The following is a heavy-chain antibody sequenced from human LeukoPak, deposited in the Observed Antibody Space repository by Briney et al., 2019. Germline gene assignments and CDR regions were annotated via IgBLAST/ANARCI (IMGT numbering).Heavy chain of an antibody. J-gene: IGHJ4*02. CDR3: VSPTADYPFLYYFDS. Sequence: PGGSLRLSCAVSEFTFDDYGMHWVRQAPGKGLEWVSGISWNSGSRGYADSVKGRFAISRDNSKNTLFLQMNNLRSEDTALYYCVSPTADYPFLYYFDSWGQGTLVTVSS. CDR1: EFTFDDYG. V-gene: IGHV3-9*01. D-gene: IGHD5-12*01. CDR2: ISWNSGSR.